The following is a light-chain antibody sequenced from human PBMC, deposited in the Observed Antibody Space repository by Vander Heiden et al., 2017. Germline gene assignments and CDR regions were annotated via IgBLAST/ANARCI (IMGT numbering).Light chain of an antibody. CDR2: TAS. V-gene: IGKV1-39*01. Sequence: DIQMTQSPSSLSASVGDRVTITCLSSQSMRKYLNWYQQKPGKAPNLLIYTASSLQRGVPSRSSGSGSGTVFTLTISSLQPEDSATYYCQQSYSSPYTFGQGTKVEIK. J-gene: IGKJ2*01. CDR3: QQSYSSPYT. CDR1: QSMRKY.